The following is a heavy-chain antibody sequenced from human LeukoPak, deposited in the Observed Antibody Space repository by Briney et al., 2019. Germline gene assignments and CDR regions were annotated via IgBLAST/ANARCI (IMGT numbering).Heavy chain of an antibody. D-gene: IGHD1-26*01. Sequence: PSETLSLTCAVYGGSFSGYYWSWIRQPLGKGLEWIGEINHSGSTNYNPSLKSRVTISVDTSKNQFSLKLSSVTAADTAVYYCARPGGMTRNFDYWGQGTLVTVSS. V-gene: IGHV4-34*01. CDR3: ARPGGMTRNFDY. J-gene: IGHJ4*02. CDR2: INHSGST. CDR1: GGSFSGYY.